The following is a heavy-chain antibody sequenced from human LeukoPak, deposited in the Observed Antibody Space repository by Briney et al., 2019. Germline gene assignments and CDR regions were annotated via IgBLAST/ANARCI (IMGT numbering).Heavy chain of an antibody. Sequence: SVKVSCKASGGTFGSYTFSWVRQAPGQGLEWMGGIIPVFNAANYAQKFQGRVTITADGSTSTAYMELASLRSEDTAVYYCARDLLRGAAMQRHRSSWIGYWGQGTQVTVSS. CDR1: GGTFGSYT. CDR3: ARDLLRGAAMQRHRSSWIGY. D-gene: IGHD6-13*01. V-gene: IGHV1-69*01. CDR2: IIPVFNAA. J-gene: IGHJ4*02.